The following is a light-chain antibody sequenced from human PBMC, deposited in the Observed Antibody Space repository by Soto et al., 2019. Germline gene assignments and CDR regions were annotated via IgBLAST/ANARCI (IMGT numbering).Light chain of an antibody. V-gene: IGLV1-51*01. J-gene: IGLJ3*02. CDR3: GTWDTSLGVGV. Sequence: QSVLTQPPSVSAAPGQTVTISCSGSSSNLGNNYVSWYQQLPGTAPKLLIYDNNERPSGIPDRFSGSKSGTSATLGITGLQTGDEADYYCGTWDTSLGVGVFGGGTKVTVL. CDR2: DNN. CDR1: SSNLGNNY.